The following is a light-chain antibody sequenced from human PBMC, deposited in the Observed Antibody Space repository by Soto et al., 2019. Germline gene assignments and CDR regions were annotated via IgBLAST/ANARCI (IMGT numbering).Light chain of an antibody. CDR2: DVI. V-gene: IGLV2-14*01. Sequence: QSVLTQPASVSGSPGQSITISCAAASSDDGGYNRVSWYQQHPGKAPKLLIYDVINRPSGVSHRFSGSKSGNTASLTISGLQADDEADYYCSSYSSTRTLYVFGTGTRVTVL. CDR1: SSDDGGYNR. CDR3: SSYSSTRTLYV. J-gene: IGLJ1*01.